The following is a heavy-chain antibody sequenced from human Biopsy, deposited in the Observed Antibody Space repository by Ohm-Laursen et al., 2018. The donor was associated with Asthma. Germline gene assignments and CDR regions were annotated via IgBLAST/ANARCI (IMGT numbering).Heavy chain of an antibody. CDR1: AYTFIGYH. J-gene: IGHJ5*02. CDR3: ARVQKSPGDRWFDP. V-gene: IGHV1-2*06. CDR2: INPNGGAT. Sequence: GASVKVSCNASAYTFIGYHLHWVRQAPGEGLEWMGRINPNGGATIYAQKFQGRVTMTRDTSISTAYMELSRLTSDDTAVYYCARVQKSPGDRWFDPWGQGTLVTVSP. D-gene: IGHD7-27*01.